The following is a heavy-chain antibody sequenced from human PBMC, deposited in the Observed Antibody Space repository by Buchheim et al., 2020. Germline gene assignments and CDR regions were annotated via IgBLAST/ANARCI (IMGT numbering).Heavy chain of an antibody. Sequence: QVQLQQWGAGLLKPSETLSLTCAVYGGAFSGHYWSWIRQPPGKGLEWIGEINHKVRTNYSPSLKSQVTISTDTSRSQFSLKLSSLTAADTAVYYCARVPQDYTGFDYWGQGTL. CDR2: INHKVRT. J-gene: IGHJ4*02. V-gene: IGHV4-34*01. CDR3: ARVPQDYTGFDY. D-gene: IGHD4-11*01. CDR1: GGAFSGHY.